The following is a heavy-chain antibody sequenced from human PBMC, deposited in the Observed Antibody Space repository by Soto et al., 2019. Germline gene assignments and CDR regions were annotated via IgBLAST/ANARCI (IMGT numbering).Heavy chain of an antibody. CDR1: GFTFSNYA. CDR3: ASRSSGWYYDY. D-gene: IGHD6-19*01. Sequence: GGSLRLSCAASGFTFSNYAMNWVRQAPGKGLEWVSVISGSGGGTYYADSVKGRFTISRDNSKNTLYLQMNSLRAEDTAVYYCASRSSGWYYDYWGQGTLVTVSS. V-gene: IGHV3-23*01. CDR2: ISGSGGGT. J-gene: IGHJ4*02.